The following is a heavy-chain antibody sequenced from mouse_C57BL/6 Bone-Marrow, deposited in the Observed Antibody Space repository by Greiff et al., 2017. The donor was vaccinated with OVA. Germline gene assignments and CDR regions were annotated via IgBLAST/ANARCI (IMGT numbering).Heavy chain of an antibody. CDR3: ARHQTYYSNYD. CDR1: GFTFSSYG. Sequence: EVKLQESGGDLVKPGGSLKLSCAASGFTFSSYGMSWVRQTPDKRLEWVATISSGGSYTYYPDSVKGRFTISRDNAKNTLYLQMSSLKSEDTAMYYCARHQTYYSNYDWGQGTLVTVSA. V-gene: IGHV5-6*01. CDR2: ISSGGSYT. J-gene: IGHJ3*01. D-gene: IGHD2-5*01.